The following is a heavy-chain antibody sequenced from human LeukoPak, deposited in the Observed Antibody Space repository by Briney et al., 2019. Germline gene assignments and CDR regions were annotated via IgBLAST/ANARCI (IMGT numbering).Heavy chain of an antibody. CDR1: GGSDSSSSYY. CDR2: NYYSGST. V-gene: IGHV4-39*01. J-gene: IGHJ4*02. D-gene: IGHD4-17*01. Sequence: PSETLSLTCIVTGGSDSSSSYYWGWIRQPPGKGLEGIGSNYYSGSTYYNPSLKSRVTISVDTSKNQFSLKLSSVTAADTAVYYCARLAGGNDYGDEWRQGTLVSVFS. CDR3: ARLAGGNDYGDE.